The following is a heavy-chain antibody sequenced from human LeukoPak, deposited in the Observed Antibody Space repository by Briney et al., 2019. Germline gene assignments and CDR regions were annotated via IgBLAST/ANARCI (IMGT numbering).Heavy chain of an antibody. CDR2: ISSSGGST. D-gene: IGHD5-12*01. J-gene: IGHJ4*02. V-gene: IGHV3-23*01. CDR3: AKGFFSGYGDY. Sequence: GGSLRLSCAASGFTFDDYGMSWARQAPGKGLEWVSAISSSGGSTYFADSVKGRFTISRDNSNNTLYLQMNSLRAEDTAVYYCAKGFFSGYGDYWGQGTLVTVSS. CDR1: GFTFDDYG.